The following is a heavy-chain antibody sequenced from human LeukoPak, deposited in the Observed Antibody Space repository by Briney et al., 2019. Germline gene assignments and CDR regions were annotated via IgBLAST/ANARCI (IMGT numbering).Heavy chain of an antibody. CDR1: GFTFSNYW. CDR2: INSDGSNT. J-gene: IGHJ6*02. Sequence: GGSLRLSCAASGFTFSNYWMHWVRQAPGKGLVWVSRINSDGSNTTYADSVKGRFTISRDNSKNTLYLQMNSLRAEDTAVYYCARIKSGIDFWGQGTTVTVSS. D-gene: IGHD1-26*01. V-gene: IGHV3-74*01. CDR3: ARIKSGIDF.